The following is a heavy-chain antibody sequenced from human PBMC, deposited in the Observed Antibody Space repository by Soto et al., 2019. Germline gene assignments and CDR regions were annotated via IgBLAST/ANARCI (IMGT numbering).Heavy chain of an antibody. CDR2: ISAYNGNT. V-gene: IGHV1-18*01. J-gene: IGHJ4*02. D-gene: IGHD1-1*01. Sequence: ASVKVSCKASGSTFTSYVIGWLLQAPGQGLEWMGWISAYNGNTNYAQKLQGRVTMTTDTSTSTAYMELRSLRSDDTAVYYCARERNEVALDYWGQGTLVTVSS. CDR1: GSTFTSYV. CDR3: ARERNEVALDY.